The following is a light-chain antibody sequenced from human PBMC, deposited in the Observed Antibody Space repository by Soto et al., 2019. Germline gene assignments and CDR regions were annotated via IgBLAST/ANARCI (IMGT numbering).Light chain of an antibody. Sequence: ELVLTQSPGTLSLSPGESAALSCRASQPVSSNFLAWYQQKPGQAPRLLIYGVSSRASGIPDRFFGSGSGTDFTLTINRLEPEDFAVYYCQQGVTFGGGTKVEIK. J-gene: IGKJ4*01. CDR1: QPVSSNF. V-gene: IGKV3-20*01. CDR3: QQGVT. CDR2: GVS.